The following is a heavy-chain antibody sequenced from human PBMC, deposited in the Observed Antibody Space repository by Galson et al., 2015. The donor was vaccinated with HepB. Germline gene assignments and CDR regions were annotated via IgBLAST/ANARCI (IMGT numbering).Heavy chain of an antibody. D-gene: IGHD2-21*01. CDR1: GFIFRNYG. CDR3: AKEGSPYSYYSGMDV. V-gene: IGHV3-30*18. J-gene: IGHJ6*02. Sequence: SLRLSCAASGFIFRNYGIHWVRQAPGKGLEWVALISHDGSDQYYVDSVEGRFTISRDNSKNTLYLQINSLRAEDAAVYYCAKEGSPYSYYSGMDVWGQGTTVTVSS. CDR2: ISHDGSDQ.